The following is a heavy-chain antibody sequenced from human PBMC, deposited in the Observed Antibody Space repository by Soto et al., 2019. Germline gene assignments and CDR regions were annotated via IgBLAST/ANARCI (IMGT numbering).Heavy chain of an antibody. D-gene: IGHD6-19*01. CDR2: ISYDGSNK. CDR1: GFTFSSYG. J-gene: IGHJ6*02. Sequence: GGSLRLSCAASGFTFSSYGMHWVRQAPGKGLEWVAVISYDGSNKYYADSVKGRFTISRDNSKNTLYLQMNGLRAEDTAVYYCAKDYQQWLVRFDYYGMDVWGQGTTVTVSS. CDR3: AKDYQQWLVRFDYYGMDV. V-gene: IGHV3-30*18.